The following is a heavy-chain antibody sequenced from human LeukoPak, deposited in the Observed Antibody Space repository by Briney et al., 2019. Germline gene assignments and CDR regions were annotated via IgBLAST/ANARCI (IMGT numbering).Heavy chain of an antibody. J-gene: IGHJ4*02. CDR2: ISGSGVST. CDR1: GFTFSSYA. CDR3: AKVSAKTTVTFFDY. D-gene: IGHD4-17*01. Sequence: GGSLRLSCAASGFTFSSYAMSWVRQAPGKGLEWVSAISGSGVSTYYADSVKGRFTISRDNSRNTLYLQVNSLRAEDTAVYYCAKVSAKTTVTFFDYRGQGTLVTVSS. V-gene: IGHV3-23*01.